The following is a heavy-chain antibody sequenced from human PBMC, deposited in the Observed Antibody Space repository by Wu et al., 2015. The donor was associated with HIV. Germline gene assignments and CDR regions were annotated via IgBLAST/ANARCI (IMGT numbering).Heavy chain of an antibody. CDR3: ARAPGLSSSWYVPADAFDV. CDR2: ISPIFGTA. D-gene: IGHD6-13*01. CDR1: GGSFKTYA. J-gene: IGHJ3*01. Sequence: QVQLVQSGAEMKKPGSSVKVSCEASGGSFKTYAITWVRQAPGRGLEWMGGISPIFGTANYAQKFKGRVSIIIDESTRTTSMDLSSLRSEDTAVYYCARAPGLSSSWYVPADAFDVWGQGTMVTVSS. V-gene: IGHV1-69*05.